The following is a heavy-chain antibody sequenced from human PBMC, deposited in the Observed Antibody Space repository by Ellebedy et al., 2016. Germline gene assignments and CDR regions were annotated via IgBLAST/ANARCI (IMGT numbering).Heavy chain of an antibody. CDR3: ARRRIAVAGIPNDAFDI. D-gene: IGHD6-19*01. Sequence: GESLKISCKGSGYSFTSYWIGWVRQMPGKGLEWMGIIYPGDSDTRYSPSFQGQVTISADKSISTAYLQWSSLKASDTAMYYCARRRIAVAGIPNDAFDIWGQGTMVTVSS. CDR1: GYSFTSYW. J-gene: IGHJ3*02. V-gene: IGHV5-51*01. CDR2: IYPGDSDT.